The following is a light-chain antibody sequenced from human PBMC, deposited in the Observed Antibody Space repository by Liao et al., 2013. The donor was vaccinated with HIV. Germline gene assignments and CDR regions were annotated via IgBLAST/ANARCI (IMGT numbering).Light chain of an antibody. Sequence: SYVLTQPPSVSVAPGKTARITCGGNNIGSKSVHWYQQKPGQAPVLVIYHDSDRPSGIPERFSGSNSGNTATLTISRVEAGDEADYYCQVWDSSSDRGVFGGGTKLTVL. V-gene: IGLV3-21*04. CDR1: NIGSKS. CDR3: QVWDSSSDRGV. J-gene: IGLJ3*02. CDR2: HDS.